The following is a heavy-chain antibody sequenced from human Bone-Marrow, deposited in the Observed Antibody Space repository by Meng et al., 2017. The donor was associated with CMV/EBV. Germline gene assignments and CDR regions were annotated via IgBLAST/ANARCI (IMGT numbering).Heavy chain of an antibody. V-gene: IGHV1-18*01. CDR1: GYTFTSYG. Sequence: SVKVSCKASGYTFTSYGISWVRQAPGQGLEWMGWISDYNGNTNYAQKLQGRVTMTTDTATSTAYLELRNLRLDDTAVYYCARVKAWFDPWGQGTLVTVSS. J-gene: IGHJ5*02. CDR3: ARVKAWFDP. CDR2: ISDYNGNT.